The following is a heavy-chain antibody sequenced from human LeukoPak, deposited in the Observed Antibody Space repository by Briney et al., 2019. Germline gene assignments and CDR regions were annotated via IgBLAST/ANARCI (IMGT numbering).Heavy chain of an antibody. V-gene: IGHV1-2*02. CDR2: INPNSGGT. CDR1: GGTFSSYA. CDR3: ARYGSPYYYDSSGYYPFDY. J-gene: IGHJ4*02. D-gene: IGHD3-22*01. Sequence: GASVKVSCKASGGTFSSYAISWVRQAPGQGLEWMGWINPNSGGTNYAQKFQGRVTMTRDTSISTAYMELSRLRSDDTAVYYCARYGSPYYYDSSGYYPFDYWGREPWSPSPQ.